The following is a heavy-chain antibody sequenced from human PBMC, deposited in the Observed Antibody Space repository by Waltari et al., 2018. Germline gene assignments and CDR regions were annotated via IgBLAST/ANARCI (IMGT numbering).Heavy chain of an antibody. Sequence: EVQLVESGGGLVQPGGSLGLSWAASGFTFSSFWRHWVRQAPGKGLVWVSRINSDGSSTSYADSVKGRFTISRDNAKNTLYLQMNSLRAEDTAVYYCASARYSGTYYNDYWGQGMLVTVSP. D-gene: IGHD1-26*01. V-gene: IGHV3-74*01. J-gene: IGHJ4*02. CDR3: ASARYSGTYYNDY. CDR2: INSDGSST. CDR1: GFTFSSFW.